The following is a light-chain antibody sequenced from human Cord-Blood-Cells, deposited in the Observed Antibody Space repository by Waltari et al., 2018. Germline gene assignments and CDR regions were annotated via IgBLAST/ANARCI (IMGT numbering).Light chain of an antibody. CDR1: SSDVGGYNY. CDR2: EVS. Sequence: QSALTQPPSASGSPGQSVTISCTGTSSDVGGYNYVSWYHQHPGKAPKLMIYEVSKRPSGVPDRFSGSKSGNTASLTVSGLQAEDEADYYCSSYAGSNYVFGTGTKVTVL. CDR3: SSYAGSNYV. J-gene: IGLJ1*01. V-gene: IGLV2-8*01.